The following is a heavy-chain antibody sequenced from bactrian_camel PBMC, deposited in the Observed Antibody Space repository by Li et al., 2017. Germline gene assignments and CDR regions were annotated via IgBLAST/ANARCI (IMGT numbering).Heavy chain of an antibody. CDR2: IASRGTT. J-gene: IGHJ4*01. D-gene: IGHD4*01. V-gene: IGHV3S55*01. CDR1: GYTYTSYC. Sequence: VQLVESGGGSVQAGGSLRLSCAASGYTYTSYCMGWIRQSPGKEREGVARIASRGTTEYVDSAKGRFTVFKGNAGKTLNLQMNSLIPEDTAMYYCVQDAGWGSNIDCGRAWYQYNYWGQGTQVTVS. CDR3: VQDAGWGSNIDCGRAWYQYNY.